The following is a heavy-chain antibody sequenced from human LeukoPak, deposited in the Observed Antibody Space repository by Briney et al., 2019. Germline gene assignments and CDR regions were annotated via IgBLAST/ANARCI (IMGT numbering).Heavy chain of an antibody. D-gene: IGHD5-18*01. CDR3: ARPRGYSYGDRGYMDV. CDR1: GGTFSSYG. V-gene: IGHV1-18*01. Sequence: ASVKVSCKASGGTFSSYGTSWVRQAPGQGLEWMGWISAYNGNTNYAQKLQGRVTMTTDTSTSTAYMELRSLRSDDTAVYYCARPRGYSYGDRGYMDVWGKGTTVTVSS. J-gene: IGHJ6*03. CDR2: ISAYNGNT.